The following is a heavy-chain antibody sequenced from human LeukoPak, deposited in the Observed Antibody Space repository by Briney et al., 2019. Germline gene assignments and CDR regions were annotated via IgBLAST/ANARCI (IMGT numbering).Heavy chain of an antibody. V-gene: IGHV4-34*01. CDR3: ARGRIAKIVVVHSFQYGMDV. CDR2: INDYSGNT. CDR1: GGSFTDYF. Sequence: SETLSLTCDVFGGSFTDYFWTWIRQSPGKGLEWIGEINDYSGNTNYNPSLNSRVSISLEKSNNQFSLELRSVTAADTAVYYCARGRIAKIVVVHSFQYGMDVWGQGTTVTVSS. D-gene: IGHD3-22*01. J-gene: IGHJ6*02.